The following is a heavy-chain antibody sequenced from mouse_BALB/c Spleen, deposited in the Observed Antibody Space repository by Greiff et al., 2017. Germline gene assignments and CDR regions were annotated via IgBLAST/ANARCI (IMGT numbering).Heavy chain of an antibody. CDR3: ARYTTVVATRNYYAMDY. Sequence: EVMLVESGPSLVKPSQTLSLTCSVTGDSITSGYWNWIRKFPGNKLEYMGYISYSGSTYYNPSLKSRISITRDTSKNQYYLQLNSVTTEDTATYYCARYTTVVATRNYYAMDYWGQGTSVTVSS. J-gene: IGHJ4*01. CDR1: GDSITSGY. D-gene: IGHD1-1*01. CDR2: ISYSGST. V-gene: IGHV3-8*02.